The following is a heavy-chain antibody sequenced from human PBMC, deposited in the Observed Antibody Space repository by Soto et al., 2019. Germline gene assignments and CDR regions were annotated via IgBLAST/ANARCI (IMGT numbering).Heavy chain of an antibody. V-gene: IGHV3-21*01. D-gene: IGHD4-4*01. Sequence: EVQLVESGGGLVKPGGSLRPSCAASGFTFSSYSMNWVRQAPGKGLEWVSSISSSSSYIYYADSVKGRFTISRDNAKNSLYLQMNSLRAEDTAVYYCARGDYSNHGSFDYWGQGTLVTVSS. CDR3: ARGDYSNHGSFDY. CDR1: GFTFSSYS. J-gene: IGHJ4*02. CDR2: ISSSSSYI.